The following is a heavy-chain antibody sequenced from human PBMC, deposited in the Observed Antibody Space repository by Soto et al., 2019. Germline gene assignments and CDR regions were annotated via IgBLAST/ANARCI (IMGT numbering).Heavy chain of an antibody. CDR3: ARVRQQLVPPYYYYYMDV. Sequence: PGGSLRLSCAASGFAFSTYSMNWVRQAPGKGLEWISYITTSSTTIYYADSVKGRFTISRHNSKNTLYLQMNSLRAEDTAVYYCARVRQQLVPPYYYYYMDVWGKGTTVTVSS. CDR1: GFAFSTYS. V-gene: IGHV3-48*01. D-gene: IGHD6-13*01. J-gene: IGHJ6*03. CDR2: ITTSSTTI.